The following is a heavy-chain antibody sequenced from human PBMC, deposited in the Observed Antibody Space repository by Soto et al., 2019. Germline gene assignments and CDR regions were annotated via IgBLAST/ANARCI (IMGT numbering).Heavy chain of an antibody. J-gene: IGHJ5*02. V-gene: IGHV4-31*03. CDR3: ARAATVIAVTWFDP. CDR2: IYYSGST. Sequence: QVQLQESGPGLVKTSQTLSLTCTVSGGSISSGGYYWSWIRQHPGKGLEWIGYIYYSGSTYYNPSLKSRVTISVDTSKNQFSLKLSSVTAADTAVYYCARAATVIAVTWFDPWGQGTLVTVSS. CDR1: GGSISSGGYY. D-gene: IGHD4-17*01.